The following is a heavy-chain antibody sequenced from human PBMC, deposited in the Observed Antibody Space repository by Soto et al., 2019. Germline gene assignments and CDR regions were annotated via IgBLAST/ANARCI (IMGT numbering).Heavy chain of an antibody. CDR1: GASISSSSFY. D-gene: IGHD2-2*01. Sequence: PSETLSLTCTVSGASISSSSFYWGWIRQPPGKGLEWIGSIYYSGSTYYNPSLKSRVTISVDTSKNQFSLKLSSVTAADTAVYYCARQGCNSTICYYYYYYMDVWGKGTTVTVSS. V-gene: IGHV4-39*01. J-gene: IGHJ6*03. CDR2: IYYSGST. CDR3: ARQGCNSTICYYYYYYMDV.